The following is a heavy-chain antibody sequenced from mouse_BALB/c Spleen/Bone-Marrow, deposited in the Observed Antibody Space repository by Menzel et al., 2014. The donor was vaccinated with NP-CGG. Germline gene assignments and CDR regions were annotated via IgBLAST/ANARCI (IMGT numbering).Heavy chain of an antibody. CDR2: IYPGNVNT. V-gene: IGHV1S56*01. CDR1: GYTFTSYF. D-gene: IGHD1-1*01. Sequence: VMLVESEPELVKPGASVRISCKASGYTFTSYFLHWVKQRPGQGLEWIGWIYPGNVNTKYNEKFKGKATLTADKSSSTAYMQLSSLTSEASAVYFCARWVVGRDYAMDYWGQGTSVTVSS. CDR3: ARWVVGRDYAMDY. J-gene: IGHJ4*01.